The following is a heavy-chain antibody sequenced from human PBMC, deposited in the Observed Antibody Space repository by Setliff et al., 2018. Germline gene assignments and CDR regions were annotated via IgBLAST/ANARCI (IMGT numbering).Heavy chain of an antibody. D-gene: IGHD2-15*01. CDR1: GDSFSNYA. Sequence: SVKVSCKASGDSFSNYAISWVRQAPGQGLEWMGGLIPMFGTPGYAQKFQDRVTITTDVSTSTAYMELNSLTSEDTAVYYCARSPALLGIVYLDPWGQGTRVTVSS. J-gene: IGHJ5*02. CDR2: LIPMFGTP. CDR3: ARSPALLGIVYLDP. V-gene: IGHV1-69*05.